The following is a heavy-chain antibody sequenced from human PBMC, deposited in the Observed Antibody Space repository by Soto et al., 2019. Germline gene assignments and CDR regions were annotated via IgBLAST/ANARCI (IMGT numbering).Heavy chain of an antibody. Sequence: GASVKASCKASGYTFTSYGISWVRQAPGQGLEWMGWISPYSGNTSYAQKFQGRVTMTRNTSISTAYMELSSLRSEDTAVYYCARGSVYDFWSGYSISAFDYWGQGTLVTVSS. V-gene: IGHV1-8*02. D-gene: IGHD3-3*01. CDR1: GYTFTSYG. CDR2: ISPYSGNT. J-gene: IGHJ4*02. CDR3: ARGSVYDFWSGYSISAFDY.